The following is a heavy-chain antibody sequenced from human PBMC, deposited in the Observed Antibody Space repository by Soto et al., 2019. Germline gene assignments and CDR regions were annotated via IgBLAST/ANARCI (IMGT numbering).Heavy chain of an antibody. Sequence: VQLVESGGGLVKPGGSLRLSCAASGFVFSDYYTTWIRQAPGKALEWVSDISSGGAVSNFADSVRGRFTISRDNTNNSLYLQMNNLRAEDTAIYYCARRLTGRTTGDWFDPWGQGTLVTVSS. V-gene: IGHV3-11*01. CDR2: ISSGGAVS. J-gene: IGHJ5*02. D-gene: IGHD1-1*01. CDR3: ARRLTGRTTGDWFDP. CDR1: GFVFSDYY.